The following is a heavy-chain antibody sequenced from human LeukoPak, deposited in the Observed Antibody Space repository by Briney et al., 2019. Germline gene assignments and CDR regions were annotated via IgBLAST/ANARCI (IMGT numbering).Heavy chain of an antibody. CDR2: INSDGSST. CDR3: ASTISCLL. D-gene: IGHD2-15*01. J-gene: IGHJ4*02. Sequence: QPGGSLRLSCAASGLTFSSYRMHWVRQAPGKGLVWVSRINSDGSSTTYADSVKGRFTISRDNAKNMLYLQMKSLRAEDTAVYYCASTISCLLWGQGTLVTVSP. CDR1: GLTFSSYR. V-gene: IGHV3-74*01.